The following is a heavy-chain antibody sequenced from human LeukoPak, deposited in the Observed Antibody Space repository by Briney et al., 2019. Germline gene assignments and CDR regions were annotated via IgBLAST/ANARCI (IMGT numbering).Heavy chain of an antibody. V-gene: IGHV1-24*01. D-gene: IGHD1-26*01. CDR1: GYTLTELS. Sequence: ASVKVSCKVSGYTLTELSMHWVRQAPGKGLEWMGGFDPEDGETIYAQKFQGRVTITEDTSTDTAYMELSSLRSEDTAVYYCATDLSGSYSYFDYWGQGTLVTVSS. J-gene: IGHJ4*02. CDR2: FDPEDGET. CDR3: ATDLSGSYSYFDY.